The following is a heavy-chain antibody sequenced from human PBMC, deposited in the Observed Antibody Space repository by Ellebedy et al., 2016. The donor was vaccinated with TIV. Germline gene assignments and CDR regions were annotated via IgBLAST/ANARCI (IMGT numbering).Heavy chain of an antibody. J-gene: IGHJ4*02. CDR3: ARQYSDDSPFDY. D-gene: IGHD3-22*01. Sequence: GESLKISXKGSGYTFTTYWIGWVRQMPGKGLEWMGIIYPGDSDTRYSPSFQGQVTISADKSISTAYLQWSSLKASDTAMYYCARQYSDDSPFDYWGQGTLVTVSS. V-gene: IGHV5-51*01. CDR2: IYPGDSDT. CDR1: GYTFTTYW.